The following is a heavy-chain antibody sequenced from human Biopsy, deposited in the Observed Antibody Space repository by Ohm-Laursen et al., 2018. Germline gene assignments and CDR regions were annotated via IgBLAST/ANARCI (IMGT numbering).Heavy chain of an antibody. CDR3: AKDKGTFNFYYYGMDV. Sequence: SLRLSCSASGFTFSRHGMHWVRQAPGKGLEWVAAISYDGSKTDYGDSVKGRLNISRDNSKNTLDLQMSSLRVEDTAVYFCAKDKGTFNFYYYGMDVWGQGTTVTVSS. D-gene: IGHD2/OR15-2a*01. V-gene: IGHV3-30*18. CDR2: ISYDGSKT. J-gene: IGHJ6*02. CDR1: GFTFSRHG.